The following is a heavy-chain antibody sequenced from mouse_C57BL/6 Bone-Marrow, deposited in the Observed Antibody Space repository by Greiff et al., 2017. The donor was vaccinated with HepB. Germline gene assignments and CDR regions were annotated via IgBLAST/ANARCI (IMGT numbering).Heavy chain of an antibody. CDR1: GYTFTSYW. D-gene: IGHD2-5*01. CDR3: ARPYYSNYRAMDY. V-gene: IGHV1-55*01. CDR2: IYPGSGST. Sequence: VQLQQPGAELVKPGASVKMSCKASGYTFTSYWITWVKQRPGQGLEWIGDIYPGSGSTNYNEKFKSKATLTVDTSSSTAYMQLSSLTSEDSAVYYCARPYYSNYRAMDYWGQGTSVTVSS. J-gene: IGHJ4*01.